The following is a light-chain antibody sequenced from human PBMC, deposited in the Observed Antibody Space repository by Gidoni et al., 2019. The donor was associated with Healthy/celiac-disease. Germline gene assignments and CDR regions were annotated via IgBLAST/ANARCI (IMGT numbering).Light chain of an antibody. Sequence: DIVLTQSPPSLPVTPGESASLSCRSSQSLLHSNGYNYLDWYLQKPGQSPQLLIYLGSNRASGVPDRFSGSGSGTDFTLKISRVEAEDVGIYYCMQALQTPFTFGPGTKVDIK. CDR3: MQALQTPFT. J-gene: IGKJ3*01. V-gene: IGKV2-28*01. CDR1: QSLLHSNGYNY. CDR2: LGS.